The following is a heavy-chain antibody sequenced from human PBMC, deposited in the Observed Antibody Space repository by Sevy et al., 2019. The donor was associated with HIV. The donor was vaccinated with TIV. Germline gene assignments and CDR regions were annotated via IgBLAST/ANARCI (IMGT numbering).Heavy chain of an antibody. J-gene: IGHJ2*01. Sequence: QLGGSLRLSCAASGFALSSYDMHWVRQGPGKGLEWVSTIGTAGDTYSSGSVRGRFTISRENAKSSFNLQMNSLRAADTAVYYCARGGFAAVGYWYFDLWGRGTLVTVSS. V-gene: IGHV3-13*01. D-gene: IGHD6-13*01. CDR2: IGTAGDT. CDR3: ARGGFAAVGYWYFDL. CDR1: GFALSSYD.